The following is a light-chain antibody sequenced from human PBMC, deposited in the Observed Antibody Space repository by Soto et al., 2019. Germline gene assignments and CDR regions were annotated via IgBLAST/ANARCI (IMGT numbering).Light chain of an antibody. CDR2: DVS. CDR1: SNDVGGYNY. J-gene: IGLJ2*01. CDR3: SSYTSSSTLVV. Sequence: QSALTQPASVSGSPGQSITISCTGASNDVGGYNYVSWYLQHPGKAPKLMIYDVSIRPSGVSNRFSGSKSGNTASLTISGLQAEDGADYYCSSYTSSSTLVVFGGGTKVTVL. V-gene: IGLV2-14*01.